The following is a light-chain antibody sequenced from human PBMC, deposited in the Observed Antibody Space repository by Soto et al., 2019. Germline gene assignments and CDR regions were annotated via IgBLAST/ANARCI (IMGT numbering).Light chain of an antibody. V-gene: IGLV3-1*01. CDR3: QTWDSSSGWV. Sequence: YELTQPPSVSVSPGQTASITCSGDKLGDKYACWYQQRPGQSPVLVIYEDTKRPSGIPERFSGSNSGNTATLTISGTQTMDEANYYCQTWDSSSGWVFGTGTKV. J-gene: IGLJ1*01. CDR1: KLGDKY. CDR2: EDT.